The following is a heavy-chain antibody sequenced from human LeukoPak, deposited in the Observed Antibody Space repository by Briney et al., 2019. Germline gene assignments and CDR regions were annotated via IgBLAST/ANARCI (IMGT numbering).Heavy chain of an antibody. CDR2: IYYRSKWSN. V-gene: IGHV6-1*01. D-gene: IGHD5-24*01. J-gene: IGHJ4*02. CDR1: GDSVSSKSV. CDR3: ARGDQNFDY. Sequence: SQTLSLTCAISGDSVSSKSVWNWIRQSPSRGLEWLGRIYYRSKWSNNYAVSVKSRIAINPDTSKNQFSLQLSSVTAEDTAVYYCARGDQNFDYWGQGTLVTVSS.